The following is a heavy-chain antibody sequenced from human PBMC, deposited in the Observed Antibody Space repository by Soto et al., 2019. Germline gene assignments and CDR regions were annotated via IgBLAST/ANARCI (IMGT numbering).Heavy chain of an antibody. D-gene: IGHD5-12*01. CDR2: IWDDGSLQ. CDR1: GFSFENYG. Sequence: QVQMVESGGGVVQPGRSLRLSCAASGFSFENYGMHWVRQAPGRGLEWVAIIWDDGSLQYYAAAVKGRFTISRDNSKKTLYLEMNSRRAEDTAVYYCANLWGDGYNLGQDYNGMDVWGQGTTVIVSS. V-gene: IGHV3-33*06. J-gene: IGHJ6*02. CDR3: ANLWGDGYNLGQDYNGMDV.